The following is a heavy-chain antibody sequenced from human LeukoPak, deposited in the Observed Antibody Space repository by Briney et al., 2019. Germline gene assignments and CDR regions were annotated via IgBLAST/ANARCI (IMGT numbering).Heavy chain of an antibody. J-gene: IGHJ6*04. CDR2: ISAYNGNT. D-gene: IGHD2-8*01. CDR1: GYTFTGYY. CDR3: ARSHLYCTNGVCYLTAGGMDV. V-gene: IGHV1-18*04. Sequence: ASVKVSCKASGYTFTGYYMHWVRQAPGQGLEWMGWISAYNGNTNYAQKLQGRVTMTTDTSTSTVYMELRSLRSDDTAVYYCARSHLYCTNGVCYLTAGGMDVWGKGTTVTVSS.